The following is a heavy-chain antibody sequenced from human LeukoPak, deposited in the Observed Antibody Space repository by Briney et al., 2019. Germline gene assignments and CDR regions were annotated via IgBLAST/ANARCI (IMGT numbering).Heavy chain of an antibody. J-gene: IGHJ4*02. CDR1: GFTFDDYA. CDR2: ISWNSGSI. Sequence: GGSLRLSCAASGFTFDDYAMHWVRQAPGKGLEWVSGISWNSGSIGYADSVKGRFTISRDNAKNSLYLQMNSLRAEGTALYYYAKVRFGGPDLYFDYWGQGTLVTVSS. V-gene: IGHV3-9*01. CDR3: AKVRFGGPDLYFDY. D-gene: IGHD3-10*01.